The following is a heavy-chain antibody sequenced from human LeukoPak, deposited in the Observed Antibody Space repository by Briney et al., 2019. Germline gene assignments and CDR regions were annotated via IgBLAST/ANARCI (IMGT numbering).Heavy chain of an antibody. CDR2: INPNSGGT. Sequence: ASVKVSCKASGYTFTGYYIHWVRQAPGQGLEWMGWINPNSGGTNYTQKFQGRVTMTRDTSISTAYMELSRLRSDDTAVYYCARENPVITMVRGAKNWFDPWGQGTLVTVSS. J-gene: IGHJ5*02. D-gene: IGHD3-10*01. CDR3: ARENPVITMVRGAKNWFDP. V-gene: IGHV1-2*02. CDR1: GYTFTGYY.